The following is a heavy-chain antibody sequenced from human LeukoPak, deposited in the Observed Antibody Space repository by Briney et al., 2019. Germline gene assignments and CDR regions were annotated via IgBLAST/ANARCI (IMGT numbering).Heavy chain of an antibody. J-gene: IGHJ5*02. V-gene: IGHV4-61*02. D-gene: IGHD6-13*01. CDR2: IYTSGST. CDR3: ARGSYSSSWWALNWFDP. Sequence: SETLSLTCTVSGGSISSGSYYWSWIRQPAGKGLEWIGRIYTSGSTNYNPSLKSRVTISVDTSKNQFSLKLSSVTAADTAVYYCARGSYSSSWWALNWFDPWGQGTLVTVSS. CDR1: GGSISSGSYY.